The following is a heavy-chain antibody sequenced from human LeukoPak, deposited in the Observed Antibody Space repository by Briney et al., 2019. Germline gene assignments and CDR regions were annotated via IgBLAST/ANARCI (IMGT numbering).Heavy chain of an antibody. D-gene: IGHD5-18*01. CDR2: ISYDGSNK. J-gene: IGHJ4*02. CDR1: GFTFSSFP. V-gene: IGHV3-30-3*01. CDR3: ARDTVDTAMTEAGDY. Sequence: GGSLTLSCAASGFTFSSFPMHWVRQATGKGLEWVAFISYDGSNKYYADSVKGRFTISRDNSKNTLYLQMNSLRAEDTAVYYCARDTVDTAMTEAGDYWGQGTLVTVSS.